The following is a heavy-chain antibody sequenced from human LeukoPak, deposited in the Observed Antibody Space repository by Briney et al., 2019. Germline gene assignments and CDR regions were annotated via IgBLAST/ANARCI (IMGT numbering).Heavy chain of an antibody. CDR1: GFTFSDYA. V-gene: IGHV3-23*01. CDR2: LTSSGNT. Sequence: GGSLRLSCAASGFTFSDYAMTWVRQAPGKGLEWVSSLTSSGNTYYADSVRGRPTISRDNSKKTLNLQMIGLRAEDTAVYFCAKDWKGSACDGDCLVSWGQGTVVTVSS. CDR3: AKDWKGSACDGDCLVS. D-gene: IGHD2-21*01. J-gene: IGHJ4*02.